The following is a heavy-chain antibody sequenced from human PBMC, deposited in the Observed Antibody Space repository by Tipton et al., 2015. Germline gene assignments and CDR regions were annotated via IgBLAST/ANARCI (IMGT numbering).Heavy chain of an antibody. CDR3: AKRGTVTTGADY. V-gene: IGHV4-39*07. D-gene: IGHD4-11*01. CDR1: GGSISSSSYY. Sequence: TLSLTCTVSGGSISSSSYYWGWIRQPPGKGLEWIGSIYYSGSTYYNPSLKSRVSISVDTSKNQLSLMLNSVIAADTAVYYCAKRGTVTTGADYWGQGTLVTVSS. J-gene: IGHJ4*02. CDR2: IYYSGST.